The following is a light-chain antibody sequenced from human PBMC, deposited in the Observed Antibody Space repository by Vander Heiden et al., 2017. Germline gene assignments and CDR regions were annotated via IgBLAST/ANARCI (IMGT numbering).Light chain of an antibody. V-gene: IGKV1-5*03. CDR3: QQYHSYVTWT. Sequence: DILLTQSPSTLSASVGDRVTITCRASQSISSWLAWDQQKPGKAPKLLIYKAYSLESGVPSRFSGSGSGTEFTLTISSLQPDDFATYYCQQYHSYVTWTFGQGTKVEIK. CDR1: QSISSW. CDR2: KAY. J-gene: IGKJ1*01.